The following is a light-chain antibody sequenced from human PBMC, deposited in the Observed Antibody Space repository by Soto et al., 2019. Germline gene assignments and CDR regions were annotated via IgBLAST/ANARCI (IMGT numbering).Light chain of an antibody. J-gene: IGKJ4*01. CDR2: DVF. CDR3: QQYDQLPIT. CDR1: QDSSKY. Sequence: DIQMTQSASSLPASVGDTVTISCQASQDSSKYLNWFQQKPGKAPKLLIYDVFNVETGVPSRFSGRGSGTDFTLIISNLQPEDFATYYCQQYDQLPITVGGGTKVDI. V-gene: IGKV1-33*01.